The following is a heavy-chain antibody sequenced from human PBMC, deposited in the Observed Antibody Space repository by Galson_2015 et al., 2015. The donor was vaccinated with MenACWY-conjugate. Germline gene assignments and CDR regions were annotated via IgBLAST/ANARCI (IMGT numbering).Heavy chain of an antibody. J-gene: IGHJ4*02. CDR1: GFTFSSFA. CDR2: ISDDGDST. CDR3: AKRQNCSTTSCHSFDS. Sequence: SLRLSCAASGFTFSSFAMNWVRQAPGKGLEWVSAISDDGDSTYYADSVKGRFTISRDNSMNTLFLQMNSLRADDTAVYYCAKRQNCSTTSCHSFDSWGQGTLVTVSS. V-gene: IGHV3-23*01. D-gene: IGHD2-2*01.